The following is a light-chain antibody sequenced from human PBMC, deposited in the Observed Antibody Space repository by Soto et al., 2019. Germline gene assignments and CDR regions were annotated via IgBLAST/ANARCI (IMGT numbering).Light chain of an antibody. CDR1: QSVLYNSNNKNY. J-gene: IGKJ1*01. CDR3: QQYYTTPRT. Sequence: DIVMTQSPDSLAVSLGERATINCKSSQSVLYNSNNKNYLAWYQQKPGQPPKLLIYWASTRESGVPDRFSGSGSGTDFTLTISSLQAEDVVIYYCQQYYTTPRTFGQGTKVEIK. CDR2: WAS. V-gene: IGKV4-1*01.